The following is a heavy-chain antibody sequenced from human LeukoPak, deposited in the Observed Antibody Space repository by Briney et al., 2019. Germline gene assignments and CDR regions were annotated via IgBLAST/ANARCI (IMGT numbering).Heavy chain of an antibody. CDR2: ISGGGGTT. J-gene: IGHJ4*02. CDR1: GFTFSSYA. Sequence: GGSLRLSCAASGFTFSSYAMSWVRQAPGKRLEWVSAISGGGGTTYYADSVKGRFTISRDNSKNTLYLQMNSLRAEDTAVYYCARVYGSSWNFDYWGQGTLVTVSS. CDR3: ARVYGSSWNFDY. V-gene: IGHV3-23*01. D-gene: IGHD6-13*01.